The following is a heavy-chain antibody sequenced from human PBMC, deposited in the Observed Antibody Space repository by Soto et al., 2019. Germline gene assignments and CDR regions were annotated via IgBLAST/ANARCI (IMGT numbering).Heavy chain of an antibody. J-gene: IGHJ6*02. D-gene: IGHD2-8*01. Sequence: PGGSLRLSCAASGFTFSSYSMNWVRQAPGKGLEWVSYISSSSSTIYYADSVKGRFTISRDNAENSLYLQMNSLRDEDTAVYYCARERRTFIFYYYGMDVWGQGTTVTVSS. V-gene: IGHV3-48*02. CDR3: ARERRTFIFYYYGMDV. CDR1: GFTFSSYS. CDR2: ISSSSSTI.